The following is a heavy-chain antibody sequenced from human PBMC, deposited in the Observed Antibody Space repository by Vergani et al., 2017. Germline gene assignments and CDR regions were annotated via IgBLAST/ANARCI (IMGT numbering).Heavy chain of an antibody. Sequence: QVQLQESGPGLVKPSETLSLPCTVSGYSVISTDHHWGWIRQPPGKGLEWIGSMDYSGSTSYNPSLESRISISFETPKNQFSLRLTSVTAADTAVYYCASKRGACRAAYCHSYDFWGPGTLVGVSS. D-gene: IGHD1-26*01. CDR3: ASKRGACRAAYCHSYDF. CDR2: MDYSGST. V-gene: IGHV4-39*01. J-gene: IGHJ4*02. CDR1: GYSVISTDHH.